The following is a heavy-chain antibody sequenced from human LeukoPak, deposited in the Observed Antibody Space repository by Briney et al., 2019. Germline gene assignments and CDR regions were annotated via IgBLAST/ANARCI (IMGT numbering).Heavy chain of an antibody. Sequence: PSETLSLTCAVYGGSFSGYYWSWIRQPPGKGLEWIGEINHSGSTNYNPSLKSRVTISVDTSKNQFSLELSSVTAADTAVYYCASAYSSSWLHWFDPWGQGTLVTVSS. CDR1: GGSFSGYY. J-gene: IGHJ5*02. CDR3: ASAYSSSWLHWFDP. D-gene: IGHD6-13*01. CDR2: INHSGST. V-gene: IGHV4-34*01.